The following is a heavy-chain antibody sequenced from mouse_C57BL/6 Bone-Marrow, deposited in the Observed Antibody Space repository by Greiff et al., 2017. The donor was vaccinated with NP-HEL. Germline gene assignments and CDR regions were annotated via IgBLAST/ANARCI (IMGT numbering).Heavy chain of an antibody. CDR1: GYTFTDYE. J-gene: IGHJ1*03. D-gene: IGHD1-1*01. CDR2: IDPETGGT. Sequence: VQLVESGAELVRPGASVTLSCKASGYTFTDYEMHWVKQTPVHGLEWIGAIDPETGGTAYNQKFKGKAILTADKSSSTAYMELRSLTSEDSAVYSCTFYYYEYFDVWGTGTTVTVSS. CDR3: TFYYYEYFDV. V-gene: IGHV1-15*01.